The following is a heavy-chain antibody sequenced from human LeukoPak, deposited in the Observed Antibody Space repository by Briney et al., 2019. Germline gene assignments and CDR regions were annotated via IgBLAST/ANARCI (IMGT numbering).Heavy chain of an antibody. J-gene: IGHJ4*02. CDR2: ISYDGSNK. V-gene: IGHV3-30-3*01. D-gene: IGHD3-3*01. CDR3: ARDSTIFGVVNPDY. Sequence: GGSLRLFCAASGFTFSSYAMHWVRQAPGKGLEWVAVISYDGSNKYYADSVKGRFTISRDNSKNTLYLQMNSLRAEDTAVYYCARDSTIFGVVNPDYWGQGTLVTVSS. CDR1: GFTFSSYA.